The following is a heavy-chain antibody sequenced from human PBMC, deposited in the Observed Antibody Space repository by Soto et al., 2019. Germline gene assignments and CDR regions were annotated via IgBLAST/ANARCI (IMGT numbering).Heavy chain of an antibody. CDR1: GITFGSRA. V-gene: IGHV3-23*01. CDR2: ITDTGGDA. CDR3: AKDRMDHNSVWDPFDI. D-gene: IGHD1-20*01. Sequence: GSLRLSCVASGITFGSRAMSWVRQAPGEGLEWVSTITDTGGDAKYADSVKGRFIISRDNSKNTLFLQMTSLRAEDTAIYYCAKDRMDHNSVWDPFDIWGRGTMVTVSS. J-gene: IGHJ3*02.